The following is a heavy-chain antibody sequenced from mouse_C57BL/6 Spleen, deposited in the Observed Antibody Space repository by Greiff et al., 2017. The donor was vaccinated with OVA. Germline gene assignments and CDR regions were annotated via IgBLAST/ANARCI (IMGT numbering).Heavy chain of an antibody. CDR1: GYAFSSSW. Sequence: VQLQQSGPELVKPGASVKISCKASGYAFSSSWMNWVKQRPGQGLEWIGRIYPGDGDTNYNGKFKGKATLTADKSSSTAYMQLSSLTSEDSAVYFCARSGSRGDYFDYWGQGTTLTVSS. J-gene: IGHJ2*01. D-gene: IGHD1-1*02. CDR3: ARSGSRGDYFDY. CDR2: IYPGDGDT. V-gene: IGHV1-82*01.